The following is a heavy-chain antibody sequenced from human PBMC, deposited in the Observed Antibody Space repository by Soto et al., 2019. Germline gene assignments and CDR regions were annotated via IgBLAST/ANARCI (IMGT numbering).Heavy chain of an antibody. D-gene: IGHD3-10*01. Sequence: SETLSLTCTVSGVSIISYYWSWILQPPGKGLEWIGYIYYSGSTYYNSSLKSRVTISLDTSKNQFSLKLSSVTAADTAVYYCAGQPTAGSYYYLGAYYYYYAMDVWGQGTTVTVSS. J-gene: IGHJ6*02. CDR2: IYYSGST. V-gene: IGHV4-59*04. CDR3: AGQPTAGSYYYLGAYYYYYAMDV. CDR1: GVSIISYY.